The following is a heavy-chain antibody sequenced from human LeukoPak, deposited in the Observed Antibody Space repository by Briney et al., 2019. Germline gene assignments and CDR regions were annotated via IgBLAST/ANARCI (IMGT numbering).Heavy chain of an antibody. J-gene: IGHJ6*02. Sequence: SQTLSLTCTVSGGSISSGGYYWSWIRQHPGKGLEWIGYIYYSGSTNYNPSLKSRVTISVDTSKNQFSLKLSSVTAADTAVYYCARGSHPYYYYGMDVWGQGTTVTVSS. CDR3: ARGSHPYYYYGMDV. CDR2: IYYSGST. V-gene: IGHV4-31*03. CDR1: GGSISSGGYY.